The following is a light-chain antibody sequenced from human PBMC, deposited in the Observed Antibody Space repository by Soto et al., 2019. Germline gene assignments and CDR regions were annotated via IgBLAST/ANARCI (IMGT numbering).Light chain of an antibody. CDR2: GNS. CDR1: SSNIGAGYD. Sequence: QSVLTQPPSVSGAPGQRVTISCTGSSSNIGAGYDVHWYQQLPGTAPKLLIYGNSHRPSGVPDRFSGSKSGTSASLAIAGLHAEDETDYYCQSYDSSVSAWVFGGGTKLTVL. V-gene: IGLV1-40*01. CDR3: QSYDSSVSAWV. J-gene: IGLJ3*02.